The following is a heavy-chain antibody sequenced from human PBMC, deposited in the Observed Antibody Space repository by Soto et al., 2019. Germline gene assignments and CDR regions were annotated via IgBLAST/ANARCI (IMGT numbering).Heavy chain of an antibody. CDR1: GGYIDSYY. CDR2: ISYSGSA. Sequence: SETLSLTCNVSGGYIDSYYWTWLRQPPGKGLEWIGYISYSGSATYNPSLQSRVTISVDTSKSRFSLTLNSVTAADTAFYYCARVMYFYVSRTYQNPVNWSAPGGRGTLLTFSS. CDR3: ARVMYFYVSRTYQNPVNWSAP. V-gene: IGHV4-59*01. J-gene: IGHJ5*02. D-gene: IGHD3-10*02.